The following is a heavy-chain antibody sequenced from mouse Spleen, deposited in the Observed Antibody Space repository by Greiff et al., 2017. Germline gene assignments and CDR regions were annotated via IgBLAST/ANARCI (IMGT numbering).Heavy chain of an antibody. D-gene: IGHD4-1*01. CDR1: GFTFSSYA. V-gene: IGHV5-9-3*01. CDR3: ARHAPTGFDY. CDR2: ISSGGSYT. J-gene: IGHJ2*01. Sequence: EVKLMESGGGLVKPGGSLKLSCAASGFTFSSYAMSWVRQTPEKRLEWVATISSGGSYTYYPDSVKGRFTISRDNAKNTLYLQMSSLRSEDTAMYYCARHAPTGFDYWGQGTTLTVSS.